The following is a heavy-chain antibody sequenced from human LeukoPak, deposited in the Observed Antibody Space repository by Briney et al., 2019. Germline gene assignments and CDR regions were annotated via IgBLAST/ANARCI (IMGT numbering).Heavy chain of an antibody. D-gene: IGHD4-17*01. CDR3: ATKLHGDYFDY. Sequence: GASLKISCKGSGSSFANYWIGWVRQMPGKGLEWMGFIYPGGSDARYSPSFQGQVTLSADKSINTAYLQWSSLRASDTAMYYCATKLHGDYFDYWGQGSLVTVSS. J-gene: IGHJ4*02. V-gene: IGHV5-51*01. CDR2: IYPGGSDA. CDR1: GSSFANYW.